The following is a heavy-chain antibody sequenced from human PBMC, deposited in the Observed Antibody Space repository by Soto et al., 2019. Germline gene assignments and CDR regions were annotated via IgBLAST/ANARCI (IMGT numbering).Heavy chain of an antibody. Sequence: GESLKISCAASEFTFSSYWMSWVRQAPGKGLEWVANIKQDGSEKYYVDSVKGRFTISRDNAKNSLYLQMNSLRAEDSSVYYCARDRGEYSSSHDAFDIWGQGTMVTVSS. CDR3: ARDRGEYSSSHDAFDI. J-gene: IGHJ3*02. CDR1: EFTFSSYW. D-gene: IGHD6-6*01. V-gene: IGHV3-7*01. CDR2: IKQDGSEK.